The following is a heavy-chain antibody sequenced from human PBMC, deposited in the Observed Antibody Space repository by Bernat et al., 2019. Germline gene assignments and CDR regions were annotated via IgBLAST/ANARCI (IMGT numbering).Heavy chain of an antibody. CDR1: GFTVSGNY. CDR2: ISGSGGST. CDR3: ATTKVVGATMGEAG. D-gene: IGHD1-26*01. J-gene: IGHJ4*02. Sequence: EVQLVETGGGLIQPGGSLRLSCAASGFTVSGNYMSWVRQAPGRGLEWVSGISGSGGSTYYADSVKGRFTISRDNSKNTLFLQMNSLRAEDTAVYYCATTKVVGATMGEAGWGQGTLVTVSS. V-gene: IGHV3-23*04.